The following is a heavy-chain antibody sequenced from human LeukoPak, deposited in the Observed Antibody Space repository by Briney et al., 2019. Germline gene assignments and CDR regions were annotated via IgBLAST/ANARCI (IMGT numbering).Heavy chain of an antibody. CDR1: GGSISSYY. Sequence: SETLSLTCTVSGGSISSYYWSWIRQPPGKGLEWIGYIYYSGSTNYNPSLKSRVTISVDTSKNQFSLKLSSVTAADTAVYYCARGPAQASFDYWGQGTLVTVSS. J-gene: IGHJ4*02. CDR3: ARGPAQASFDY. V-gene: IGHV4-59*12. CDR2: IYYSGST.